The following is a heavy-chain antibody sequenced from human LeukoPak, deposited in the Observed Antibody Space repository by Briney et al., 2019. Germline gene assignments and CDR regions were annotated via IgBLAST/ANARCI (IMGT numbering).Heavy chain of an antibody. CDR2: IKQDGSER. CDR1: GFTFSTFW. V-gene: IGHV3-7*03. J-gene: IGHJ5*02. CDR3: AKAPPYSSGWLNCFDP. Sequence: PGGSLRLSCEASGFTFSTFWMTWVRQVPGKGLEWVANIKQDGSERNYVDSVKGRFTISRDNAKNSLYLQMNSLRAEDTAVYYCAKAPPYSSGWLNCFDPWGQGTLVTVSS. D-gene: IGHD6-19*01.